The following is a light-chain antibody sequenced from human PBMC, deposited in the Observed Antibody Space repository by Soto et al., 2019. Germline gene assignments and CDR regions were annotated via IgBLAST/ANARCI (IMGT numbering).Light chain of an antibody. Sequence: DIQMTQSPSSLSASVGDRVTITCQASQDISNYLNWYQHKPGKAPKLLIYDASNLETGVPSRFSGSGSGTDFTFTIRSLQPEDIATYYCQQYDNLITFGQGTRLEIK. J-gene: IGKJ5*01. CDR3: QQYDNLIT. V-gene: IGKV1-33*01. CDR1: QDISNY. CDR2: DAS.